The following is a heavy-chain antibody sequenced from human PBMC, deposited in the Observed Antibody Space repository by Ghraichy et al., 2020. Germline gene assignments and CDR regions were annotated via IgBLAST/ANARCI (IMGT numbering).Heavy chain of an antibody. CDR1: GFTFSSYA. D-gene: IGHD1-20*01. V-gene: IGHV3-23*01. CDR2: ISGSGGST. J-gene: IGHJ3*02. CDR3: AKALSTNWNEENAFDI. Sequence: GESLRLSCAASGFTFSSYAMSWVRQAPGKGLEWVSAISGSGGSTYYADSVKGRFTISRDNSKNTLYLQMNSLRAEDTAVYYCAKALSTNWNEENAFDIWGQGTMVTVSS.